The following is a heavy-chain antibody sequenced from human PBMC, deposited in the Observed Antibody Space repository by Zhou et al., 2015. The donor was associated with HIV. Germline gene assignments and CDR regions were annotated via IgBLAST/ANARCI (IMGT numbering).Heavy chain of an antibody. CDR1: GYTFTGYY. CDR3: ARSHYYDSSGYGVGY. V-gene: IGHV1-18*04. J-gene: IGHJ4*02. D-gene: IGHD3-22*01. CDR2: ISAYNGNT. Sequence: QVQLVQSGAEVKKPGASVKVSCKASGYTFTGYYMHWVRQAPGQGLEWMGWISAYNGNTNYAQKLQGRVTMTTDTSTSTAYMELRSLRSDDTAVYYCARSHYYDSSGYGVGYWGQGTLVTVSS.